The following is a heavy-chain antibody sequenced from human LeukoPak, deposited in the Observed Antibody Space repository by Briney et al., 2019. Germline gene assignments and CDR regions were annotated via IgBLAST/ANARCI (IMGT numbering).Heavy chain of an antibody. V-gene: IGHV4-61*02. D-gene: IGHD5-24*01. CDR1: GGSISSGSYY. J-gene: IGHJ4*02. CDR2: INTSGST. CDR3: ARALEMATMGFDY. Sequence: SETLSLTCTVSGGSISSGSYYWSWIRQPAGKGLEWIGRINTSGSTNYNPSLKSRVTISVDTSKNQFSLKLSSVTAADTAVYYCARALEMATMGFDYWGQGTLVTVSS.